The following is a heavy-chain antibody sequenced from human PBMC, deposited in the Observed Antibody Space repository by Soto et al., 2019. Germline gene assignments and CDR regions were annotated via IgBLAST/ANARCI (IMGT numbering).Heavy chain of an antibody. CDR1: GYTFTDNQ. J-gene: IGHJ5*02. Sequence: QVQLVQSGAEVKKPGASVKVSCKASGYTFTDNQIHWLRRAPGQRLEWMGRIDPKSGDTNFAPTYQGRVTMTRETSTTTGYMELTRLTSGDTAIYFCARRHLRDYIRWNFDPWGQGTLVTVSS. CDR3: ARRHLRDYIRWNFDP. V-gene: IGHV1-2*02. CDR2: IDPKSGDT. D-gene: IGHD3-16*01.